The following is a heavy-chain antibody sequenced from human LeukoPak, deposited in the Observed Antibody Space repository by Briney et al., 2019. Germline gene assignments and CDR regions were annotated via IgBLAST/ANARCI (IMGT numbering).Heavy chain of an antibody. CDR2: IYYSGST. V-gene: IGHV4-31*01. CDR1: GGSISSGGYY. CDR3: ARMPNDPDIVVVPAAPL. D-gene: IGHD2-2*01. J-gene: IGHJ4*02. Sequence: SETLSLTCTVSGGSISSGGYYWSWIRQHPGKGLEWIGYIYYSGSTYYNPSLKSTISVDTSKNQFSLKLSSVTAADTAVYCCARMPNDPDIVVVPAAPLWGQGTLVTVSS.